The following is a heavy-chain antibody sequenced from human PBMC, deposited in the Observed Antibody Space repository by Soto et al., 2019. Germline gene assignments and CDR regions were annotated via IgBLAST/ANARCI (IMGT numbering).Heavy chain of an antibody. Sequence: GASVKVSCKASGYTFTSYAMHWVRQAPGQGLEWMGWISAYNGNTNYAQKLQGRVTMTTDTSTSTAYMELRSLRSDDTAVYHCARDAGVSGELYYWGQGTLVTVSS. CDR3: ARDAGVSGELYY. J-gene: IGHJ4*02. V-gene: IGHV1-18*01. CDR1: GYTFTSYA. CDR2: ISAYNGNT. D-gene: IGHD3-16*01.